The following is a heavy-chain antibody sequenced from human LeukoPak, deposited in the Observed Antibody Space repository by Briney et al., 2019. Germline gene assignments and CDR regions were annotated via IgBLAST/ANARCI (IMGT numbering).Heavy chain of an antibody. CDR2: INHSGST. CDR3: ARFPWSGYHITY. D-gene: IGHD3-3*01. V-gene: IGHV4-34*01. J-gene: IGHJ4*02. Sequence: SGTLSLTCAVYGGSFSGYYWSWVRQPPGKGLEWIGEINHSGSTKYNPSLNSRVTISVDPSKNQFSLKLSSVTAADTAVYYCARFPWSGYHITYLGQGTLVTVSS. CDR1: GGSFSGYY.